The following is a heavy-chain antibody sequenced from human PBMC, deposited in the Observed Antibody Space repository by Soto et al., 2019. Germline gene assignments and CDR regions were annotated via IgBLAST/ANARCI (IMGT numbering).Heavy chain of an antibody. J-gene: IGHJ5*02. CDR3: AKYNGLGPGYCSHTACYGGSYSWCDL. Sequence: EVQLVESGGGLVQPGRSLRLSCAASGFNFDDYAMHWVWQAPGKGLEWVSGISWNSGSIAYAVSVKGRLTISRDNANNSLYLQMNSLRAEETALYYWAKYNGLGPGYCSHTACYGGSYSWCDLWGQGTLVTVSS. CDR2: ISWNSGSI. D-gene: IGHD2-2*01. CDR1: GFNFDDYA. V-gene: IGHV3-9*01.